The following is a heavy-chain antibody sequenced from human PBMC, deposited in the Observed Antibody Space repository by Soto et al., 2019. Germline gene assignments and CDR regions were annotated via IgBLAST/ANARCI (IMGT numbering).Heavy chain of an antibody. CDR3: AIGLRNSGWTRLFDY. CDR2: ISYDGSNK. V-gene: IGHV3-30-3*01. D-gene: IGHD6-19*01. CDR1: GFTFSSYA. J-gene: IGHJ4*02. Sequence: GGSLRLSCAASGFTFSSYAMHWVRQAPGKGLEWVAVISYDGSNKYYADSVKGRFTISRDNSKNTLYLQMNSLRAEDTAVYYCAIGLRNSGWTRLFDYWGQGTLVTVSS.